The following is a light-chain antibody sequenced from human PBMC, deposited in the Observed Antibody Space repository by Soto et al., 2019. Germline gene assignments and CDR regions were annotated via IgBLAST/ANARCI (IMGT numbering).Light chain of an antibody. J-gene: IGKJ5*01. CDR1: QDIRGA. V-gene: IGKV1-13*02. Sequence: IQLTQSPASLSASVGERVTITCRASQDIRGALAWYQQSPGEAPQLLIYDASTLESGVPSRFSGGSSGTHFTLTISSLQPEDFATYYSQQFLSYPITFGQGTRLEI. CDR2: DAS. CDR3: QQFLSYPIT.